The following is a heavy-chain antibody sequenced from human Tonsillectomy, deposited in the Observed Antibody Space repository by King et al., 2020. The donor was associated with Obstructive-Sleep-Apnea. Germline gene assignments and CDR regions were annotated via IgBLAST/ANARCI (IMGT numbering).Heavy chain of an antibody. CDR2: IRYDGSHE. J-gene: IGHJ4*02. D-gene: IGHD2-15*01. CDR1: GFTFSIYG. Sequence: QLVQSGGGVVHPGGSLRLSCAASGFTFSIYGMHWVRQPPGKGLEWVAFIRYDGSHEYYADSVKGRFAVSRDNSKNTLYLQMNSLRAEDAAVYYCAKDQSGYCTGGTCYSGFSDFWGQGTLVTVSS. V-gene: IGHV3-30*02. CDR3: AKDQSGYCTGGTCYSGFSDF.